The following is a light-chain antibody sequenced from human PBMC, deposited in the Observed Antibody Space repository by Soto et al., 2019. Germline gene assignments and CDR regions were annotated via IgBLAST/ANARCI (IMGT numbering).Light chain of an antibody. CDR3: QKDNSAPYT. CDR2: AAS. CDR1: QGISNY. Sequence: DITMTQSPSSLSASVGDRVTITCRASQGISNYLAWYQQKPGKVPKLQIYAASTLQSGVPSRVSGSASGTDFTLTISSLQPEDVATYYGQKDNSAPYTFGQGTKLEIK. V-gene: IGKV1-27*01. J-gene: IGKJ2*01.